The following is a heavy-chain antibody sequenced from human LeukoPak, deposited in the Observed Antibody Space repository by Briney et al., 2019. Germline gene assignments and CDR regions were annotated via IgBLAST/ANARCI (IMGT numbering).Heavy chain of an antibody. D-gene: IGHD6-13*01. Sequence: SVKVSCKASGGTFSSYAISWVRQAPGQGLEWMGGIIPIFGTANYAQKFQGRVTITTDESTSTAYMELSSLRSEDTAVYYCARDREAGSSWTFDYWGQRTLVTVSS. CDR2: IIPIFGTA. CDR3: ARDREAGSSWTFDY. V-gene: IGHV1-69*05. J-gene: IGHJ4*01. CDR1: GGTFSSYA.